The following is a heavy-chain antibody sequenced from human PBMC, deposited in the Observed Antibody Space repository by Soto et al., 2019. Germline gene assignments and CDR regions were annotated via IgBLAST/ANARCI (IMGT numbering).Heavy chain of an antibody. D-gene: IGHD2-2*01. Sequence: EVHLGDSGGDLVQPGGSPRLSCGGSGFTFSTYGMSWVREARGKAREGGATIRQDGSERHYVDSVKGRFTISRDNTNNLLYLQLNSLRVEDTALYYCARGCGRPSCPYYFDSWGQGALVTVSS. V-gene: IGHV3-7*05. CDR1: GFTFSTYG. CDR3: ARGCGRPSCPYYFDS. J-gene: IGHJ4*02. CDR2: IRQDGSER.